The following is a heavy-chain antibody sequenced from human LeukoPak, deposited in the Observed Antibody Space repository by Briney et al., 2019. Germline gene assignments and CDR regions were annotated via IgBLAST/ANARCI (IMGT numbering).Heavy chain of an antibody. D-gene: IGHD3-10*01. CDR1: GGSFSGYY. CDR2: INHSGST. CDR3: ARDFNDGSGSYHTD. J-gene: IGHJ4*02. Sequence: SETLSLTCAVYGGSFSGYYWSWIRQPPGKGLEWIGEINHSGSTNYNPSLKSRVTISVDTSKNQFSLKLSSVTAADTAVYYCARDFNDGSGSYHTDWGQGTLVTVSS. V-gene: IGHV4-34*01.